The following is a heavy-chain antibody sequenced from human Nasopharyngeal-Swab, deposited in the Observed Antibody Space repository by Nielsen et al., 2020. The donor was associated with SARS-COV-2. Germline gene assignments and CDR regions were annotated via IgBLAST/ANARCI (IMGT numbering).Heavy chain of an antibody. D-gene: IGHD1/OR15-1a*01. Sequence: SETLSLTCAVYGGSFSGYYWSWIRQPPGKGLEWIGYMYSSGSTNYNPSLKSRVTISLDTSKNQFSLKLSSVTAADTAVYYCARSKGTNWYFDLWGRGTLVTVSS. J-gene: IGHJ2*01. CDR3: ARSKGTNWYFDL. CDR2: MYSSGST. CDR1: GGSFSGYY. V-gene: IGHV4-59*13.